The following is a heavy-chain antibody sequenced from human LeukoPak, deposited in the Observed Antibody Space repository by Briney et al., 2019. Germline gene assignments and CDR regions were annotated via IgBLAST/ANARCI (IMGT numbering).Heavy chain of an antibody. CDR3: ARVKGYCSGGSCYSPYYYYYGMDV. Sequence: GSSVKVSCKASGGTFSSYAISWVRQAPGQGLEWMRGIIPIFGTANYAQKFQGRVTITADESTSTAYMELSSLRSEDTAVYYCARVKGYCSGGSCYSPYYYYYGMDVWGQGTTVTVSS. CDR1: GGTFSSYA. J-gene: IGHJ6*02. V-gene: IGHV1-69*01. D-gene: IGHD2-15*01. CDR2: IIPIFGTA.